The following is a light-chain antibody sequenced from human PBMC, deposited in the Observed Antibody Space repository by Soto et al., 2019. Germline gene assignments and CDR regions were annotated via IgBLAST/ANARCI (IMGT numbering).Light chain of an antibody. CDR2: DVS. CDR1: SSGIGSFNF. Sequence: QSALTQPASVSGSPGQSIIISCTGSSSGIGSFNFVSWYQHHPDRVPKLIIYDVSNRPSGVSSRFSGSKSGNTASLTISGLQAEDEADYYCSSYTGSSTYVVFGGGTKLTVL. J-gene: IGLJ2*01. V-gene: IGLV2-14*03. CDR3: SSYTGSSTYVV.